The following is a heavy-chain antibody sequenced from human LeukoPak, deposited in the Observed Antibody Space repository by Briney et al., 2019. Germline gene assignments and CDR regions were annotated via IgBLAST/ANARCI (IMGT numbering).Heavy chain of an antibody. D-gene: IGHD2-2*01. Sequence: PGRSLRLSCAASGFTFSSYGMHWVRQAPGKGLEWVAVISYDGSNKYYADSVKGRFTISRDNAKNSLYLQMNSLRAEDTAVYYCARIYCSSTSCYGYFDYWGQGTLVTVSS. J-gene: IGHJ4*02. CDR1: GFTFSSYG. CDR3: ARIYCSSTSCYGYFDY. CDR2: ISYDGSNK. V-gene: IGHV3-30*03.